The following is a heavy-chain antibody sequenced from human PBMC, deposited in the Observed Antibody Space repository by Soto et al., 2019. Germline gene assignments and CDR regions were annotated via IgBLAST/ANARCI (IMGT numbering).Heavy chain of an antibody. J-gene: IGHJ6*04. CDR3: APPPFYYADGGLMAF. CDR2: IFHSGTT. Sequence: SETLSLTCTVSGYSINNGYYWVWIRQPPGKGLEWIGSIFHSGTTYYNPSLKSRVTMSVDTSKNQFSLELTSVTAADTAVYYCAPPPFYYADGGLMAFGGKGTTVPVPS. D-gene: IGHD3-10*01. CDR1: GYSINNGYY. V-gene: IGHV4-38-2*02.